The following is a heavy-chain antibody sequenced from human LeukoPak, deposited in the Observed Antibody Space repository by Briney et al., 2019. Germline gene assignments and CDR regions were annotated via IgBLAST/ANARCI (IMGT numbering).Heavy chain of an antibody. CDR3: ARDGAAAAGSYFQH. Sequence: PSQTLSLTCTVSGGSISSGGYYWSWIRQHPGKGLEWIGYIYYSGSTYYNPSLKSRVTISVDTSENQFSLKLSSVTAADTAVYYCARDGAAAAGSYFQHWGQGTLVTVSS. CDR1: GGSISSGGYY. D-gene: IGHD6-13*01. CDR2: IYYSGST. J-gene: IGHJ1*01. V-gene: IGHV4-31*03.